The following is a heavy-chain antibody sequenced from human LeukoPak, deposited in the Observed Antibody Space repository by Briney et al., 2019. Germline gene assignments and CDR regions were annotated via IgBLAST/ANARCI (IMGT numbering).Heavy chain of an antibody. J-gene: IGHJ4*02. CDR1: GGSVTSYY. CDR2: IYTSGST. D-gene: IGHD6-13*01. V-gene: IGHV4-4*07. Sequence: PSETLALTCSVSGGSVTSYYWNWVRQPAGKGLEWIGRIYTSGSTNYNPSLKSRVTIPVDTSKNQFSLKLSSVTAADTAVYYCARDTLIAAFDYWGQGTLVTVSS. CDR3: ARDTLIAAFDY.